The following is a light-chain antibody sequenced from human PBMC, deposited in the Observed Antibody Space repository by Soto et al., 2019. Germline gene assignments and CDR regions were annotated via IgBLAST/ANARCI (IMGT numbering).Light chain of an antibody. CDR1: QDIRSY. CDR3: QQGYTSRWT. V-gene: IGKV1-39*01. CDR2: ATS. Sequence: DIQMTQSPSSLSASVGDRVTITCRAGQDIRSYLNWYQQKPGKDPQLLIYATSFLQIGVPSRFSASGSGTDFSLVITDLQLEDSATYYCQQGYTSRWTSGQGTKVEI. J-gene: IGKJ1*01.